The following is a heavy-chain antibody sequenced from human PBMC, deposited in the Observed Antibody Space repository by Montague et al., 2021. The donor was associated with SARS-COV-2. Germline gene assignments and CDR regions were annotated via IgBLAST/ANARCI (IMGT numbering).Heavy chain of an antibody. Sequence: SLRLSCAASGFTFSSFTMSWVRLAPGKGLEWVSPISGSGGSTWYAASVKGRFTISRDNSKSTLFLQMNSLRAEDTALYYCTGADNYGSWGRGTLVTVSS. CDR3: TGADNYGS. D-gene: IGHD4-17*01. J-gene: IGHJ5*02. CDR2: ISGSGGST. V-gene: IGHV3-23*01. CDR1: GFTFSSFT.